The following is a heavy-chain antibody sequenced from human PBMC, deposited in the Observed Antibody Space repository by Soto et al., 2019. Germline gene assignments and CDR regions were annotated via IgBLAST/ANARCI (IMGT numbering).Heavy chain of an antibody. CDR2: ISTSSTTI. J-gene: IGHJ4*02. Sequence: EVQLVESGGGLVQPGGSLRLSCAASGLTFSSYSMNWVRQAPGKGLEWVSDISTSSTTIHYADSVKGRFTISRDNAKNPLYLQMNSLRAEDTAVYYCVMGYYFDYWGQGTLGTVSS. V-gene: IGHV3-48*01. CDR3: VMGYYFDY. CDR1: GLTFSSYS. D-gene: IGHD2-8*01.